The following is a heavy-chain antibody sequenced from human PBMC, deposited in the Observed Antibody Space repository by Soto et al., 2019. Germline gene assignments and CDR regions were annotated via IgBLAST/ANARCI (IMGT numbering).Heavy chain of an antibody. CDR2: ISSNGGST. J-gene: IGHJ4*02. V-gene: IGHV3-64*01. D-gene: IGHD5-12*01. CDR1: GFTFSSYA. CDR3: ARDPTKYSGYDYVFDY. Sequence: PGGSLRLSCAASGFTFSSYAMHWVRQAPGKGLEYVSAISSNGGSTYYANSVKGRFTISRDNSKNTLYLQMGSLRAEDMAVYYCARDPTKYSGYDYVFDYWGQGTLVTVSS.